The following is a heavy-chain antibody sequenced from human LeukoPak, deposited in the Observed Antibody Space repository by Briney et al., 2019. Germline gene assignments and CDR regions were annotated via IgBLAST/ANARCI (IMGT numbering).Heavy chain of an antibody. V-gene: IGHV4-39*01. D-gene: IGHD6-19*01. J-gene: IGHJ6*03. CDR2: IDYSGNT. Sequence: KPSETLSLTCTVSGGSISSSGYYWGWIRQPPGKGLEWIGSIDYSGNTYYNPSLKSRVTISVDTSKNHFSLKLSSVTAADTAVYYCARHVSAYSSGLPYYMDVWGKGTTVTVSS. CDR3: ARHVSAYSSGLPYYMDV. CDR1: GGSISSSGYY.